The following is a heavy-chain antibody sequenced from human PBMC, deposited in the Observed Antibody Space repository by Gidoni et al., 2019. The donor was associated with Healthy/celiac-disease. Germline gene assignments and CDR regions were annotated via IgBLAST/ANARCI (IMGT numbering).Heavy chain of an antibody. J-gene: IGHJ6*02. CDR1: GRNFSSYA. CDR2: IIPIFGTA. V-gene: IGHV1-69*01. D-gene: IGHD5-12*01. Sequence: QVQLVQSGAEVQKPGSSVEVSCQASGRNFSSYAISWVRQAPGQGLEWMGCIIPIFGTANYAQKFQGRVTTTADESTSTAYMELSSLRSEDTAVYYCARGWLQYYKSLHMDVWGQGTTVTVSS. CDR3: ARGWLQYYKSLHMDV.